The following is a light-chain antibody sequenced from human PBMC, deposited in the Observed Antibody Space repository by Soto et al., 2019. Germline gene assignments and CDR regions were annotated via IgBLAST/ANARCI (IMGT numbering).Light chain of an antibody. CDR1: QGIGVR. Sequence: DIQMIQSPSSLSASIGDRVTITCRASQGIGVRLAWFQQKPGKAPQFLIQAASSLQSGVPSRFSGSGSGTEFILTINSLQPEDVAVYYCLQVNSFPRTFGQGTKVDIK. CDR3: LQVNSFPRT. J-gene: IGKJ1*01. CDR2: AAS. V-gene: IGKV1-12*01.